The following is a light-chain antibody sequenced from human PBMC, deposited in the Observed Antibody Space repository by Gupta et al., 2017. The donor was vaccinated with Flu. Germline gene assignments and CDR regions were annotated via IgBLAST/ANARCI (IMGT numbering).Light chain of an antibody. V-gene: IGKV2-30*01. Sequence: ATVSSRSITGRVSRGVAVYLNWWQQRPGKSPRRLIFPVSCLESGVPERFSGSGSGTEFTLTVSRLQAEDFGIYYCRQGDNGSWAFGQGTKVEV. CDR3: RQGDNGSWA. CDR2: PVS. J-gene: IGKJ1*01. CDR1: TGRVSRGVAVY.